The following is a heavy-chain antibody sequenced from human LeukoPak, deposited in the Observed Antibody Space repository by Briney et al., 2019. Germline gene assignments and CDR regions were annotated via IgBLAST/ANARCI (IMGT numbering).Heavy chain of an antibody. V-gene: IGHV1-24*01. CDR3: ATDRAVVNWFDP. Sequence: VASVKVSFKVSGYTLTELSMHWERQAPGKGLGWMGGFDPKDGETINAQKFQGRVTMTEDTSTDTAYMELSSLRSEDTAVYYCATDRAVVNWFDPWGQGTLVTVSS. CDR2: FDPKDGET. J-gene: IGHJ5*02. CDR1: GYTLTELS. D-gene: IGHD4-23*01.